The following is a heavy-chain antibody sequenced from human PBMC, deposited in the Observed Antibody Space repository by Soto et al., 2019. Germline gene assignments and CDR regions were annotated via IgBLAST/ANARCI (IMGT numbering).Heavy chain of an antibody. CDR2: IWYDGSNK. D-gene: IGHD3-16*02. CDR1: GFTFSSYG. J-gene: IGHJ4*02. CDR3: ARAGGRRHYDYIWGSYRYLDY. V-gene: IGHV3-33*01. Sequence: GGSLRLSCAASGFTFSSYGMHWVRQAPGKGLEWVAVIWYDGSNKYYADSVKGRFTISRDNSKNTLYLQMNSLRAEDTAVYYCARAGGRRHYDYIWGSYRYLDYWGQGTLVTVSS.